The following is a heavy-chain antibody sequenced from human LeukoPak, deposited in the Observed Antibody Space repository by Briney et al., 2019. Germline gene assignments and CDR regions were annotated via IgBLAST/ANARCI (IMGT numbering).Heavy chain of an antibody. CDR3: ARDGGSFFYNMDV. J-gene: IGHJ6*02. D-gene: IGHD1-26*01. CDR2: LKLYDGSI. V-gene: IGHV1-46*01. Sequence: ASVTVSCTASGYTFIRYHMHWVRQAPGQGLEWIGVLKLYDGSISHAQKFQGRVTMTSDTSTSTVYMELSSLRPEDTAVYFCARDGGSFFYNMDVWGQGTTVTVSS. CDR1: GYTFIRYH.